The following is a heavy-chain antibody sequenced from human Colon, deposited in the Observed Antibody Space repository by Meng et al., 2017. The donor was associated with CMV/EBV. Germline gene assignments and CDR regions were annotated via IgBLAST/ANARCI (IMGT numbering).Heavy chain of an antibody. CDR1: GDPISSGSHS. CDR3: ARDLTNKWFYY. D-gene: IGHD1-26*01. V-gene: IGHV4-39*07. Sequence: QMQLQESGPGLVKPVETLSLPCTASGDPISSGSHSWAWFRQPPGKRLEWIGSMYFSGIADYNPSLKSRVTISLHATQKQFSLRLTSVTAADSAVYFCARDLTNKWFYYWGQGTLVTVSS. J-gene: IGHJ4*02. CDR2: MYFSGIA.